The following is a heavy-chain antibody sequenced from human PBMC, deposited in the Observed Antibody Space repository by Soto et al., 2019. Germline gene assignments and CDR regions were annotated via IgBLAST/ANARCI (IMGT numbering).Heavy chain of an antibody. CDR1: GFSLSTSGVG. J-gene: IGHJ4*02. D-gene: IGHD3-16*02. V-gene: IGHV2-5*01. CDR2: IYWNDDK. Sequence: QITLKESGPTLVNPTQTLTLTCTFSGFSLSTSGVGVGWIRQPPGKALEWLALIYWNDDKRYSPSLKSRLTTTKDTSKNQVVLTMTNMDPVDTATYYCAHTRSYDYVWGSYRQPPYFDYWGQGTLVTVSS. CDR3: AHTRSYDYVWGSYRQPPYFDY.